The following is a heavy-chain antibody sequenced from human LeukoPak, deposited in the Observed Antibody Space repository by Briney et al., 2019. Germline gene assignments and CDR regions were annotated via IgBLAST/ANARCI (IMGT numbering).Heavy chain of an antibody. CDR1: GFTFSSYW. CDR2: RKQDGSEK. J-gene: IGHJ4*01. V-gene: IGHV3-7*01. D-gene: IGHD3-10*01. CDR3: ARAAVTMVRGAEIDY. Sequence: GGSLRLSCAASGFTFSSYWMSWVRQAPGKGLEWVANRKQDGSEKYYVDSVKGRFTISRDNAKNSLYLQMNSLRAEDTAVYFCARAAVTMVRGAEIDYWGXXTLXTVSS.